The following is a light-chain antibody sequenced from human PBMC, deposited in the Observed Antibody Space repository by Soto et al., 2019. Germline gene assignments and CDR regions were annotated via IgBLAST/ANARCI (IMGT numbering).Light chain of an antibody. J-gene: IGLJ1*01. V-gene: IGLV2-8*01. CDR2: EVN. CDR1: SSDVGGYNY. CDR3: GSYEGSTNV. Sequence: QSVLTQPPSASGSPGQSVAISCTGTSSDVGGYNYVSWYQQHPGKAPKLMIYEVNKRPSGVPDRFSGSKSGNTASLTVSGLQTEDEDDYYCGSYEGSTNVFGNGTKVTV.